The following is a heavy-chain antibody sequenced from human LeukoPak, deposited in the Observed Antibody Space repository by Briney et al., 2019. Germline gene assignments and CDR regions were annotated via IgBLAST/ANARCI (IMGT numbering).Heavy chain of an antibody. CDR1: GITFSSYG. CDR3: AREHYFYYMDG. V-gene: IGHV3-23*01. CDR2: ISSTGGTT. J-gene: IGHJ6*03. Sequence: PGGSLRLSCAASGITFSSYGMSWVRQAPGKGLEWVSSISSTGGTTYYADSVKGRFTISRDNSKNTLYLQMNSLRAEDTAIYYCAREHYFYYMDGWGKGTTVTVSS.